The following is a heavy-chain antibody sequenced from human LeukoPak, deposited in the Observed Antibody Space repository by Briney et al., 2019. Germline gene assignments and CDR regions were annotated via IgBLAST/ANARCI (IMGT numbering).Heavy chain of an antibody. CDR2: ISTNGVTI. J-gene: IGHJ4*02. Sequence: PGGSLRLSCAASGFTFSSYEMNWVRQAPGKGLEWISYISTNGVTIYYADSVKGRFTISRDNAKNSLYLQVNSLRAEDTAVYYCARDRYGGYDFGFDYWGQGTPVTVSS. D-gene: IGHD5-12*01. CDR1: GFTFSSYE. CDR3: ARDRYGGYDFGFDY. V-gene: IGHV3-48*03.